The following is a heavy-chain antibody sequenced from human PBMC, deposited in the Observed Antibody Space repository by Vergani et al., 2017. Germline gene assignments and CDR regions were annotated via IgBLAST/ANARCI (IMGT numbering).Heavy chain of an antibody. CDR2: IYHSWST. CDR1: GYSISSGYY. D-gene: IGHD6-19*01. V-gene: IGHV4-38-2*02. Sequence: QVQLQESGPGLVKPSETLSLTCTVSGYSISSGYYWGWLRQPPGKGMEWIWSIYHSWSTYYNPSLKSRVTISVATSKNTFPLKMSSVSAAGTAVDYVAGRGAAVAGKEYWFDPWGQGTLVTVSS. J-gene: IGHJ5*02. CDR3: AGRGAAVAGKEYWFDP.